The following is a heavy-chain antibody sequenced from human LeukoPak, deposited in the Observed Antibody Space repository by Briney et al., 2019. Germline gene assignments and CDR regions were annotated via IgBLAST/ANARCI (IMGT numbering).Heavy chain of an antibody. Sequence: GESLKISCKASGYTFTSYWIGWVRQMPGKGLEWMGIIYPADSDTRYSPSFQGQVTISADKSISTAYLQWSSLKASDTAMYYCARPKAGSSGWYNAFDIWGQGTMVTVSS. V-gene: IGHV5-51*01. J-gene: IGHJ3*02. CDR3: ARPKAGSSGWYNAFDI. D-gene: IGHD6-19*01. CDR1: GYTFTSYW. CDR2: IYPADSDT.